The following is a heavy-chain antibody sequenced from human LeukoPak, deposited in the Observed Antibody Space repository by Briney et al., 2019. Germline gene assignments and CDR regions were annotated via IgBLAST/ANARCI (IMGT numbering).Heavy chain of an antibody. J-gene: IGHJ4*02. CDR1: GFTFSDYY. Sequence: GGSLRLSCAASGFTFSDYYMSWIRQAPGKGLEWVSYISSSGSTIYYADSVKGRFTISRDNAKNSLYLQMNSLRAEDTAVYYCAKAARYSSGWYGAGYWGQGTLVTVSS. CDR3: AKAARYSSGWYGAGY. D-gene: IGHD6-19*01. V-gene: IGHV3-11*01. CDR2: ISSSGSTI.